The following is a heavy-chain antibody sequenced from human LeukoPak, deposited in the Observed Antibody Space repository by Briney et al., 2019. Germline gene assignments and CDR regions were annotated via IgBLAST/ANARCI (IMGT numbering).Heavy chain of an antibody. CDR2: INTNTGNP. CDR3: ARGPSAPKIAVAGTYAEYFQH. D-gene: IGHD6-19*01. Sequence: ASVKVSCKASGYTFTSYAMNWVRQAPGQGLEWMGWINTNTGNPTYAQGFTGRFVLSLDTSVSTAYLQISSLKAEDTAVYYCARGPSAPKIAVAGTYAEYFQHWGQGTLVTVSS. CDR1: GYTFTSYA. J-gene: IGHJ1*01. V-gene: IGHV7-4-1*02.